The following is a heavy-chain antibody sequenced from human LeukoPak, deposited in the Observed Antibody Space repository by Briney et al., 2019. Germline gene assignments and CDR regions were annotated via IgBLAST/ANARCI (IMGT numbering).Heavy chain of an antibody. Sequence: SETLSLTCSVSAYSISSGYYWGWIRQPPGKGLEWIGSIYHSGNIYDNPSLRSRVTISVDSSKNQFSLKLSSVTAADTAVYYCARDYRTNHFDYWGQGTLVTVTS. J-gene: IGHJ4*02. V-gene: IGHV4-38-2*02. CDR1: AYSISSGYY. D-gene: IGHD4-11*01. CDR2: IYHSGNI. CDR3: ARDYRTNHFDY.